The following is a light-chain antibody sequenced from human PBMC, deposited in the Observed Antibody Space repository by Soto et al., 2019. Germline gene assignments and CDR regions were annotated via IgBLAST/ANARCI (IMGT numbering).Light chain of an antibody. J-gene: IGKJ1*01. CDR1: QSVTSN. V-gene: IGKV3-15*01. CDR2: RAS. CDR3: QQYDYWWT. Sequence: EVVLTQSPAAVSVSQGETATLSCGASQSVTSNVAWYQQKPGQAPRLLIYRASARATGVPARFSGSGSGTEFTLTISSLQSEDFGIYYCQQYDYWWTFGQGTKVDI.